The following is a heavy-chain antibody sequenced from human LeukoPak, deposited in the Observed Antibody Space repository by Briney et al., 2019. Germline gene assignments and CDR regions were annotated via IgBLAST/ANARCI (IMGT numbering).Heavy chain of an antibody. Sequence: GGSLRLSCAASAFTFSTYGMHWVRQAPGKGLEWVAVILYDGNNKYYADSVSGRFTISRDNSKNTLYLQMNSLRPEDTAVYYCAIDRHPARTDGYYVDHWGQGTLVTVSS. CDR2: ILYDGNNK. D-gene: IGHD5-24*01. CDR1: AFTFSTYG. V-gene: IGHV3-30*03. J-gene: IGHJ4*02. CDR3: AIDRHPARTDGYYVDH.